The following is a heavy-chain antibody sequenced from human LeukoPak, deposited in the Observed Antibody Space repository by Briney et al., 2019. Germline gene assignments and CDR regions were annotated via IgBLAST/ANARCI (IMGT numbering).Heavy chain of an antibody. Sequence: SETLSLTCTVSGGSIGNNYWTWIRQPPGKGLEYIGYIYYTGATNYNPSLKSRVPISVDTSKSQFSLKLSSVTAADTAVYFCAKYGNSGWVIDNWGQGALVTVSS. CDR2: IYYTGAT. V-gene: IGHV4-59*08. J-gene: IGHJ4*02. D-gene: IGHD6-19*01. CDR3: AKYGNSGWVIDN. CDR1: GGSIGNNY.